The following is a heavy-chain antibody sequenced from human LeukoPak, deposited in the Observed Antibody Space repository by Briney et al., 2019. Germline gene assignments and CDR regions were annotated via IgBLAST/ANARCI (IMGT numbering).Heavy chain of an antibody. J-gene: IGHJ3*02. CDR3: AKLKTPPMVRGVKADAFDI. V-gene: IGHV3-23*01. Sequence: GGSLRLSCAASGFTFSSYAMSWVRQAPGKGLEWVSAISGSGGSTYYADSVKGRFTISRDNSKNTLYLQMNSLRAEDTAVYYCAKLKTPPMVRGVKADAFDIWGQGTMVTVSS. CDR2: ISGSGGST. CDR1: GFTFSSYA. D-gene: IGHD3-10*01.